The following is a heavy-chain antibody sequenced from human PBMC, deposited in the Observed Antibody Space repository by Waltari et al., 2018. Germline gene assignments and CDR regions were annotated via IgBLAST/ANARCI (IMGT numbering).Heavy chain of an antibody. CDR2: IRYDGSNK. CDR3: AKDENYDSSYPDY. CDR1: GFTFSSYG. Sequence: QVQLVESGGGVVQPGGSLRLSCAASGFTFSSYGMHWVRQAPGKGLEWVAFIRYDGSNKYYADSVKGRFTISRDNSKNTLYLQMNSLRAEDTAVYYCAKDENYDSSYPDYWGQGTLVTVSS. V-gene: IGHV3-30*02. J-gene: IGHJ4*02. D-gene: IGHD3-22*01.